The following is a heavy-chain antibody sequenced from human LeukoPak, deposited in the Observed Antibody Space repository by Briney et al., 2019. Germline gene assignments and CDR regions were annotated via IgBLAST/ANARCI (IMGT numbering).Heavy chain of an antibody. D-gene: IGHD1-26*01. CDR1: GFTFSSYG. J-gene: IGHJ4*02. V-gene: IGHV3-33*06. CDR2: IWYDGSNK. Sequence: PGGSLRLSCAASGFTFSSYGMHWVRKAPGKGLEWVAVIWYDGSNKYYSDSVKGRFTISRDNSKNTQYLQMNRLRAEDKAGYYWADESGGYYIGPFDYGGQGTLVTVSS. CDR3: ADESGGYYIGPFDY.